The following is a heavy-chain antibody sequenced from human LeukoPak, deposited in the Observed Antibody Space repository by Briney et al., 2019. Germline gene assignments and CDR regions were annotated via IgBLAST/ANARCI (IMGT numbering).Heavy chain of an antibody. CDR2: VYYSGST. V-gene: IGHV4-39*07. CDR3: ARGLFHYDSSGHYYFPYYFDY. J-gene: IGHJ4*02. D-gene: IGHD3-22*01. CDR1: SGSISSGNYY. Sequence: SETLSLTCTVSSGSISSGNYYWGWIRQPPGKGLEWIGSVYYSGSTYYNPSLESRVTISVDTSKNQFSLKLSSVTAADTAVYYCARGLFHYDSSGHYYFPYYFDYWGQGTLVTVSS.